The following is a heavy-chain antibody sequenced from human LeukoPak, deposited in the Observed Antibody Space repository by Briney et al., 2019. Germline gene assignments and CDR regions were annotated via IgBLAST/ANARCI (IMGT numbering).Heavy chain of an antibody. CDR3: ARDRDSGSYFDY. D-gene: IGHD1-26*01. CDR1: GGSISSHY. V-gene: IGHV4-59*11. J-gene: IGHJ4*02. CDR2: IYYSGST. Sequence: SETLSLTCTVSGGSISSHYWSWIRQPPGKGLEWIGYIYYSGSTNYNPSLKSRVTISVDTSKNQFSLKLSSVTAADTAVYYCARDRDSGSYFDYWGQGTLVTVSS.